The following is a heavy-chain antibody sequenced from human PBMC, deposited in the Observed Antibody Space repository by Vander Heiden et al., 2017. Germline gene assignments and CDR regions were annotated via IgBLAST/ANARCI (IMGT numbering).Heavy chain of an antibody. CDR1: GFTFSSYA. V-gene: IGHV3-23*04. J-gene: IGHJ4*02. Sequence: EVPVVEAGGGLVPPGGSLRPPCCASGFTFSSYAMSWVRQSPGKGLEWVSAISRSVGSTDDSDSVKGRFTISSDNSKNTMNIKIKKLRAEDRAVDDCAKVRSGSYYWGQGTLVTVSS. D-gene: IGHD1-26*01. CDR3: AKVRSGSYY. CDR2: ISRSVGST.